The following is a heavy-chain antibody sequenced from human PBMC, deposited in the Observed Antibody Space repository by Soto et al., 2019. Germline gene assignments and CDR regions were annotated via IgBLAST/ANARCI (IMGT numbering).Heavy chain of an antibody. V-gene: IGHV3-48*03. Sequence: ESGGGLVQPGGSLRLSCAASGFTFRSYEMNWVRQAPGKGLEWVSYITTSGSTIYYADSVKGRFTISRDNAKNSLYLQMNSLRAEDTAVYYCARDSKLGAKGSYFDYWGQGTLVTVSS. J-gene: IGHJ4*02. D-gene: IGHD3-16*01. CDR3: ARDSKLGAKGSYFDY. CDR2: ITTSGSTI. CDR1: GFTFRSYE.